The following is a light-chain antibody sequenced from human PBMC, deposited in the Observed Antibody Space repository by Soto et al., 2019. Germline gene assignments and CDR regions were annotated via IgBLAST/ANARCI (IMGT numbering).Light chain of an antibody. CDR1: ESVTNY. J-gene: IGKJ5*01. CDR2: DVS. CDR3: QQRSNWPLIT. V-gene: IGKV3-11*01. Sequence: EIVLTQSPATLSLSPGERGTLSCRASESVTNYLAWYQQKPGQAPRLLVYDVSNRATGIPARFSGGGSGTDFTLTISRLEPEDFAVYYCQQRSNWPLITFGQGTRLEIK.